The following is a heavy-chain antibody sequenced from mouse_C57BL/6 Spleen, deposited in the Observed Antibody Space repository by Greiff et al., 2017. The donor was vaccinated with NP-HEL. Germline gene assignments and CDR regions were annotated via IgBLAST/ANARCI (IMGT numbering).Heavy chain of an antibody. D-gene: IGHD2-5*01. Sequence: EVKLVESGGGLVKPGGSLKLSCAASGFTFSSYAMSWVRQTPEKRLEWVATISDGGSYTYYPDNVKGRFTISRDNAKNNLYLQMSHLKSEDTAMYYCAREARYSNPFDYWGQGTTLTVSS. CDR3: AREARYSNPFDY. CDR1: GFTFSSYA. V-gene: IGHV5-4*01. J-gene: IGHJ2*01. CDR2: ISDGGSYT.